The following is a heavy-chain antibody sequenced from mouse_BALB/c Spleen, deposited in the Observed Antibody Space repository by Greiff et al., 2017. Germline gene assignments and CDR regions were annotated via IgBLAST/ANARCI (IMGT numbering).Heavy chain of an antibody. Sequence: QVQLQQSGAELVRPGASVKLSCKASGYTFTSYWINWVKQRPGQGLEWIGNIYPSDSYTNYNQKFKDKATLTVDKSSSTAYMQLSSPTSEDSAVYYCTRSSYYGNWFAYWGQGTLVTVSA. CDR3: TRSSYYGNWFAY. J-gene: IGHJ3*01. V-gene: IGHV1-69*02. CDR2: IYPSDSYT. CDR1: GYTFTSYW. D-gene: IGHD2-10*01.